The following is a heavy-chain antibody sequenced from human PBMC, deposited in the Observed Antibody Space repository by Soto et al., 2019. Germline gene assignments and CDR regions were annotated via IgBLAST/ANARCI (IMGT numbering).Heavy chain of an antibody. CDR1: GFTFRSYT. V-gene: IGHV3-21*01. Sequence: EVQLVESGGGLLKPGGSLRLSCAASGFTFRSYTMDWVRQAPGKGLEWVSSISSSSSDIYYADSVKGRFTVSRDNAKNSLYLQMNSLRAEDTAVYYCASLVAAPSSFLSYYYGMDVWGQGTTVTVSS. CDR2: ISSSSSDI. CDR3: ASLVAAPSSFLSYYYGMDV. D-gene: IGHD6-6*01. J-gene: IGHJ6*02.